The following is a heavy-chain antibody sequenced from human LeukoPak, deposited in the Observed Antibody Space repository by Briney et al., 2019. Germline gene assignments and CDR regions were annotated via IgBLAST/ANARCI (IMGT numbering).Heavy chain of an antibody. J-gene: IGHJ4*02. D-gene: IGHD3-16*01. V-gene: IGHV3-23*01. CDR2: ISGSGGST. CDR3: AKYRFGGVFDY. Sequence: SGGSLRLSCAASGFTLSSYAMSWVRQGPGKGLEWVSTISGSGGSTYYADSVKGRFTISRDNSKNTLYLQMNSLRAEDTAVYYCAKYRFGGVFDYWGQGTLVTVSS. CDR1: GFTLSSYA.